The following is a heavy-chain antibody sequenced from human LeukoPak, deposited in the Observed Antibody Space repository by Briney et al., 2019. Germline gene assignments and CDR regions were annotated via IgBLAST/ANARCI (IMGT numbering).Heavy chain of an antibody. J-gene: IGHJ4*02. V-gene: IGHV4-38-2*02. Sequence: SETLSLTCTVSGYSISSGHYWGWIRQPPGKGLEWIGSIYHSGSTNYNPSLKSRVTISVDKSKNQFSLKLSSVTPADTALYYCARNGYYTVEYWGQGTLVTVSS. CDR3: ARNGYYTVEY. CDR2: IYHSGST. D-gene: IGHD3-3*01. CDR1: GYSISSGHY.